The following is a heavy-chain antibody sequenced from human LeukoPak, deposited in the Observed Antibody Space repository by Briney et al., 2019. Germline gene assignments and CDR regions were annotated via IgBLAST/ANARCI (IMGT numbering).Heavy chain of an antibody. Sequence: SETLSLTCTVSGGSISSYYWSWIRQPAGKGLEWIGRIYTSGSTNYNPSLKSRVTMSVDTSKNQFSLKLSSVTAADTAVYYCARGVRIQLWSPMYYFDYWGQGTLVTVSS. CDR1: GGSISSYY. D-gene: IGHD5-18*01. J-gene: IGHJ4*02. CDR3: ARGVRIQLWSPMYYFDY. CDR2: IYTSGST. V-gene: IGHV4-4*07.